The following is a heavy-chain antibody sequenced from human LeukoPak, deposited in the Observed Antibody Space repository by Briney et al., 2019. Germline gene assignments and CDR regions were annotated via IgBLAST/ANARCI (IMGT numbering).Heavy chain of an antibody. CDR2: IIPIFGTA. D-gene: IGHD2-8*01. J-gene: IGHJ6*02. CDR1: GGTFSSYA. Sequence: SVKVSCKASGGTFSSYAISWVRQAPGQGLEWMGGIIPIFGTANYAQKFQGRVTITADESTSTAHMELSSLRSEDTAVYYCASSNGVCYYRPACGMDVWGQGTTVTVSS. CDR3: ASSNGVCYYRPACGMDV. V-gene: IGHV1-69*13.